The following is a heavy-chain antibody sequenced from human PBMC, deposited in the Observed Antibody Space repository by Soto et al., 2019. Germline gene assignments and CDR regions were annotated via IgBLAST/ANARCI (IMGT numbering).Heavy chain of an antibody. Sequence: GGSLRLSCAASGFTFSDYYMSWIRQAPGKGLEWVSYISSSGSTIYYADSVKGRFTISRDNAKNSLYLQMNSLRAEDTAVYYCARDFIAAVASSADYWGQGTLVTVSS. CDR2: ISSSGSTI. V-gene: IGHV3-11*01. CDR3: ARDFIAAVASSADY. J-gene: IGHJ4*02. D-gene: IGHD6-19*01. CDR1: GFTFSDYY.